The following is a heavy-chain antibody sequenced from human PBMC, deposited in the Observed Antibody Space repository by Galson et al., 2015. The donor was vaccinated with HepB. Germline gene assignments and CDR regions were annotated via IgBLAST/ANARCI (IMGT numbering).Heavy chain of an antibody. CDR2: IGSDGSST. J-gene: IGHJ6*02. D-gene: IGHD3-10*01. V-gene: IGHV3-23*01. Sequence: SLRLSCAASGFTFSSYAMSWVRQAPGKGLEWVSAIGSDGSSTFYADSVKGRSTISRDNYGNTLYLQMNSLRAEDTAIYYCAKDLGVRGEYYYYGMDVWGQGTTVTVSS. CDR3: AKDLGVRGEYYYYGMDV. CDR1: GFTFSSYA.